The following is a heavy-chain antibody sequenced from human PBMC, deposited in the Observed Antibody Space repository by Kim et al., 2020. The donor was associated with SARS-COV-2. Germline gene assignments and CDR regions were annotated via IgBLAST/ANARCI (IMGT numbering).Heavy chain of an antibody. Sequence: GGSLRLSCAASGFTFSSYAMHWVRQAPGKGLEWVAVISYDGSNKYYADSVKGRFTISRDNSKNTLYLQMNSLRAEDTAVYYCARVLRTPSITGIAAAGTPPLRAYYYYGMDVWGQGTTVTVSS. V-gene: IGHV3-30*04. CDR1: GFTFSSYA. D-gene: IGHD6-13*01. CDR3: ARVLRTPSITGIAAAGTPPLRAYYYYGMDV. J-gene: IGHJ6*02. CDR2: ISYDGSNK.